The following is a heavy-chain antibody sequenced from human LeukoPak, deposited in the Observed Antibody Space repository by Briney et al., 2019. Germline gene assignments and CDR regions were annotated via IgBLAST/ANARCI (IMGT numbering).Heavy chain of an antibody. J-gene: IGHJ4*02. CDR1: GGSIISGNW. CDR2: IYHSGRT. D-gene: IGHD5-12*01. V-gene: IGHV4-4*02. Sequence: SETLSLTCAVSGGSIISGNWWSWVRQPPGKGLEWIGEIYHSGRTNYNPSLKSRVTISLDKSKNHFSLNLSSVTAADTALYYCASSDGLPPSSDSSYDVFDYWGQGTLVTVSS. CDR3: ASSDGLPPSSDSSYDVFDY.